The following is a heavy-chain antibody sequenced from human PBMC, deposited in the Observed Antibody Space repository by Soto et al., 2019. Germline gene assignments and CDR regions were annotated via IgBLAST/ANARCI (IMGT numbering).Heavy chain of an antibody. CDR3: AKDIGSINYDFWSGYLNWFDP. CDR1: GFTLSNYA. J-gene: IGHJ5*02. D-gene: IGHD3-3*01. Sequence: GGSLRLSCAASGFTLSNYAMSWFRQAPGKGLEWVSRISSSGGSTFYADSVQGRFTISRDNSKNTLYLQMNSLRAEDTAVYYCAKDIGSINYDFWSGYLNWFDPWGQGTLVTVSS. CDR2: ISSSGGST. V-gene: IGHV3-23*01.